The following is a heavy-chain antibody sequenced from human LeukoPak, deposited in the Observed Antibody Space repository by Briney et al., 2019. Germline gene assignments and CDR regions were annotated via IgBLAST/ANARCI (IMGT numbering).Heavy chain of an antibody. Sequence: GGSLRLSCIVSGFTFSTYAMSRVRQAPGKGLEWVAVISYDGSNKYYADSVKGRFTISRDNSKNTLYLQMNSLRAEDTAVYYCAKGSSGYDSAFDYWGQGTLVTVSS. J-gene: IGHJ4*02. V-gene: IGHV3-30*18. CDR2: ISYDGSNK. D-gene: IGHD5-12*01. CDR3: AKGSSGYDSAFDY. CDR1: GFTFSTYA.